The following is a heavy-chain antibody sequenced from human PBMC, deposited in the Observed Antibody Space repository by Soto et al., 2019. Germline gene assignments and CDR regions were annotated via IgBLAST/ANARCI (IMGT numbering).Heavy chain of an antibody. D-gene: IGHD3-22*01. CDR1: GFNFSSYA. CDR3: AKDIGMDYDSSGYYLGCLDY. CDR2: ISGSGGST. V-gene: IGHV3-23*01. Sequence: PGGSLRLSCAASGFNFSSYAMSWVRQAPGKGLEWVSAISGSGGSTYYADSVKGRFTISRDNSKNPLYLQMNSLRAEDTAVYYCAKDIGMDYDSSGYYLGCLDYWGQGTLVTVSS. J-gene: IGHJ4*02.